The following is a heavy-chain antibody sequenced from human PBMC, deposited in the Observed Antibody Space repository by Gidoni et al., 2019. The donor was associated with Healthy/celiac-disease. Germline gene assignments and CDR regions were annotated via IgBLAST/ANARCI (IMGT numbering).Heavy chain of an antibody. Sequence: EVQLGESGGGLIQPGGSLRLSCAASGFTVSSNYMSWVRQAPGKGLEWVSVIYSGGSTYYADSVKGRFTISRDNSKNTLYLQMNSLRAEDTAVYYCARDNPFDPTEGWFDPWGQGTLVTVSS. CDR1: GFTVSSNY. D-gene: IGHD3-9*01. V-gene: IGHV3-53*01. CDR2: IYSGGST. CDR3: ARDNPFDPTEGWFDP. J-gene: IGHJ5*02.